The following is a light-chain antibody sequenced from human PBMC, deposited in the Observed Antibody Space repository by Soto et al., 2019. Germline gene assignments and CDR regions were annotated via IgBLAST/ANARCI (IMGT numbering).Light chain of an antibody. Sequence: DIQMTQSPSSVSASVGDRVTITCRASQGTSSWLAWYQQKPGQAPKLLIYAASSLQSGVSSRFSGSGSGTDFTLTISSLQAEDSATYYCQQANSIPLTFGGGTKVEIK. CDR3: QQANSIPLT. CDR2: AAS. J-gene: IGKJ4*01. V-gene: IGKV1-12*01. CDR1: QGTSSW.